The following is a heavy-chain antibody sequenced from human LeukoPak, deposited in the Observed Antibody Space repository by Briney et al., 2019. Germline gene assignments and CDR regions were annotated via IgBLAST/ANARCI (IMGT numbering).Heavy chain of an antibody. Sequence: SGPTLSNMQKTVTLRWILSGGARGTRGGGVGWIRQPPGKALEWLPLIYWGEDKRYSPSLKSRLTITKDTSKNQVVLTMTIMDPVDTATYYCAHGVLRWFGELYYFDYWGQGTLVTVSS. D-gene: IGHD3-10*01. CDR2: IYWGEDK. J-gene: IGHJ4*02. CDR3: AHGVLRWFGELYYFDY. CDR1: GGARGTRGGG. V-gene: IGHV2-5*02.